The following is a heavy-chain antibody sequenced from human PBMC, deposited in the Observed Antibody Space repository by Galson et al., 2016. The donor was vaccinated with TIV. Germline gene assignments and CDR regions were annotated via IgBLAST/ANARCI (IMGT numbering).Heavy chain of an antibody. D-gene: IGHD1/OR15-1a*01. V-gene: IGHV1-18*01. Sequence: SVKVSCKASGFSFSSYDVTWVRQAPGQGLEWMGWRSGDNGNTNYPHNLQGRVTMTTDTSTNTAYMELRNLRSDDTAVYYCARGDWDSDYYYPLDVWGQGTTVSVS. CDR1: GFSFSSYD. CDR3: ARGDWDSDYYYPLDV. CDR2: RSGDNGNT. J-gene: IGHJ6*02.